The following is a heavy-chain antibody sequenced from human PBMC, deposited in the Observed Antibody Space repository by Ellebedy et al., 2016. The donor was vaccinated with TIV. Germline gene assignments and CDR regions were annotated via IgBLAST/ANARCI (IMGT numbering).Heavy chain of an antibody. V-gene: IGHV4-38-2*02. Sequence: SETLSLTXTVSGYSISSGYYWGWIRQPPGKGLEWIGSIYHSGSTYYNPSLKSRVTISVDTSKNQFSLKLSSVTAADTAVYYCARESTVTTYYYGMDVWGQGTTVTVSS. CDR2: IYHSGST. D-gene: IGHD4-17*01. CDR3: ARESTVTTYYYGMDV. J-gene: IGHJ6*02. CDR1: GYSISSGYY.